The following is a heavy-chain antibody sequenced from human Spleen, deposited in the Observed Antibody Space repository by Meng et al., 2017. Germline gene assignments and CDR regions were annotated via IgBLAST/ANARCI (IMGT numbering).Heavy chain of an antibody. V-gene: IGHV3-73*01. CDR2: IITKTNNYAT. Sequence: GESLKISCAASGFIFSGSDIHWVRQASGKGLEWVSRIITKTNNYATAYAASVKGRFTISRDDSLTTAYLQMNSLRSEDTALYYCTVYITGHNWGRGTMVTVSS. J-gene: IGHJ3*02. D-gene: IGHD6-19*01. CDR3: TVYITGHN. CDR1: GFIFSGSD.